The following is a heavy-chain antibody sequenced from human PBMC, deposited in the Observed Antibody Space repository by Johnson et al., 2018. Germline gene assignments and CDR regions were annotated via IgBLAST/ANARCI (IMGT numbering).Heavy chain of an antibody. Sequence: EVQLLESGVGLVQPGGSLRLSCVASGFTFSSYWMHWVRLTPGKGLEWVSRLNNDGTSASYGDFVKGRFTTSRDNAKNTVYLQKNSLKTEDTALYYWGKEGGGVKEPSFQHWGQGTLVIVSS. J-gene: IGHJ1*01. CDR1: GFTFSSYW. V-gene: IGHV3-74*01. CDR3: GKEGGGVKEPSFQH. CDR2: LNNDGTSA. D-gene: IGHD4-23*01.